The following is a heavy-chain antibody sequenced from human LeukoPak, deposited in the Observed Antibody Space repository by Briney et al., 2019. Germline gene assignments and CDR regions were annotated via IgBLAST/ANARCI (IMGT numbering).Heavy chain of an antibody. D-gene: IGHD5-12*01. CDR2: ISYDGSNK. J-gene: IGHJ4*02. Sequence: PGRSLRLSCAASGFTFSSYAMHWVRQAPGKGLEWVAVISYDGSNKYYADSVKGRFTISRDNSKNTLYLQINSLRAEDTAVYYCARSGKWLRWFLAYWGQGTLVTVSS. CDR1: GFTFSSYA. V-gene: IGHV3-30*04. CDR3: ARSGKWLRWFLAY.